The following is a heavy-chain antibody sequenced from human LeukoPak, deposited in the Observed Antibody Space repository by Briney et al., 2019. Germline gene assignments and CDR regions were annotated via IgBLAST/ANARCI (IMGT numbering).Heavy chain of an antibody. J-gene: IGHJ4*02. D-gene: IGHD6-19*01. CDR1: GFTFSSYS. V-gene: IGHV3-48*01. Sequence: GGSLRLSCAASGFTFSSYSMNWVRQAPGKGLEWVSYISGSSSTIYYADSVKGRFTISRDNAKNSLYLQMNSLRAEDTAVYYCAKLTVAGKRTDYWGQGTLVTVSS. CDR3: AKLTVAGKRTDY. CDR2: ISGSSSTI.